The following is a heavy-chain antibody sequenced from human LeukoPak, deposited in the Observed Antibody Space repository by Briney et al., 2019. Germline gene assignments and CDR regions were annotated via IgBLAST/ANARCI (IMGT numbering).Heavy chain of an antibody. CDR1: GFTVSSSH. D-gene: IGHD3-16*02. CDR2: VYSNGTA. J-gene: IGHJ4*02. Sequence: GGCLRLSCAASGFTVSSSHMTWVRQAPAKGLEWFSIVYSNGTAYYADSVKGRFTISTDNSKNTVHLHMNSLRGDDTAVYYCATEVPIVYWGQGTLVTVSS. V-gene: IGHV3-66*03. CDR3: ATEVPIVY.